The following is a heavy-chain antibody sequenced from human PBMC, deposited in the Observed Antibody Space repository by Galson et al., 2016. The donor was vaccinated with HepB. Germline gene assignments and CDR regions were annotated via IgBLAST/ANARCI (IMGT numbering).Heavy chain of an antibody. J-gene: IGHJ4*02. CDR2: IWFDEIAK. V-gene: IGHV3-33*01. D-gene: IGHD3-3*01. CDR1: GFTFKNYG. Sequence: SLRLSCAASGFTFKNYGMHSVRQAPGKGLERLAVIWFDEIAKHYADPVKGRFTISRDNSWNTLYLQMNRLRVDDTAVYYCARDLGDYNCWSGYLGDYWGQGALVTVSS. CDR3: ARDLGDYNCWSGYLGDY.